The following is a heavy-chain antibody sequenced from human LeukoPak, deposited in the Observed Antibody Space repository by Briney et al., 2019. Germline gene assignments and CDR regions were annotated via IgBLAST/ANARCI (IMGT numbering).Heavy chain of an antibody. V-gene: IGHV3-23*01. CDR3: VREDTPATANY. J-gene: IGHJ4*02. CDR1: GFTFSDYK. CDR2: ISGGGDIT. Sequence: GGSLRLSCEAFGFTFSDYKMHWVRQAPGKGLEWVSAISGGGDITYYADPVTGRFTISRDNSKDTLFLQMHSLRPGDTAVYYCVREDTPATANYWGQGTLVTISS. D-gene: IGHD2-21*02.